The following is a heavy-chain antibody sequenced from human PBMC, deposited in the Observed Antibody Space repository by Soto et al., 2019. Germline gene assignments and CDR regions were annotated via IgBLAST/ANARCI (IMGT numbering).Heavy chain of an antibody. CDR2: ISRNSDYI. CDR1: GFTFEDYA. CDR3: ARESEDLTSNFDY. J-gene: IGHJ4*02. V-gene: IGHV3-9*01. Sequence: EVQLVESGGGLVQPGRSLRLSCAASGFTFEDYAMYWVRQAPGKGLEWVSGISRNSDYIGYAASVRGRFTVSRDNAKNSLYLEMNSLRAEDTAVYYCARESEDLTSNFDYWGQGTLVTVSS.